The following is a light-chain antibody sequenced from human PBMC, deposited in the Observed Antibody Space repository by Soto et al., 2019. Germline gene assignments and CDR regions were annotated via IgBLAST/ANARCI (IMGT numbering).Light chain of an antibody. CDR2: WAS. V-gene: IGKV4-1*01. Sequence: VMTQSQDSLAVSLGERATIKCKSSQSVLYTSNDRSCLAWFQQKPGQPPKALIYWASSRECGVPDRFSGSGSGTDFTLSISRLQAEDVAVYFCQQYFTTPWTVGEGTKVEI. CDR1: QSVLYTSNDRSC. J-gene: IGKJ1*01. CDR3: QQYFTTPWT.